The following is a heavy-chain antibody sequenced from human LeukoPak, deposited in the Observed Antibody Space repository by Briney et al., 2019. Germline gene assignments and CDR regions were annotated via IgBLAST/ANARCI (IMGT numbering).Heavy chain of an antibody. CDR1: GFTFSSYA. J-gene: IGHJ4*02. V-gene: IGHV3-23*01. D-gene: IGHD3-22*01. CDR3: ALTYYYDRSRTFDY. CDR2: ISGSGGSI. Sequence: GGSLRLSCAASGFTFSSYAMSWVRQAPGKGLEWVSAISGSGGSIYYADSVKGRFTISRDNSKNTLYLQMNSLRAEDTAVYYCALTYYYDRSRTFDYWGQGTLVTVSS.